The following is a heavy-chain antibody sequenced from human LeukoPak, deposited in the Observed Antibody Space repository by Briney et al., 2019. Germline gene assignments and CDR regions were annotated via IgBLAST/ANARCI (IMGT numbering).Heavy chain of an antibody. V-gene: IGHV1-8*02. CDR1: GYTFTSSD. Sequence: ASVKVSCKASGYTFTSSDINWVRQATGQGLEWMGWMNPNSGNTGDAQKFQGRVTLTRNTSISTAYMELRSLRSDDTAVYYCARDAPYCSSTSCYGDWGQGTLVTVSS. D-gene: IGHD2-2*01. J-gene: IGHJ4*02. CDR3: ARDAPYCSSTSCYGD. CDR2: MNPNSGNT.